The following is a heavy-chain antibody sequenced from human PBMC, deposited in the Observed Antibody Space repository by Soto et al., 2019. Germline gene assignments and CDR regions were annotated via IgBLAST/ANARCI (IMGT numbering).Heavy chain of an antibody. CDR2: MNPNSGNT. J-gene: IGHJ1*01. CDR1: GYTFTSYD. Sequence: QVQLVQSGAEVKKPGASVKVSCKASGYTFTSYDINWVRQATGQGLEWMGWMNPNSGNTGYAQRCHGRVAMASDTSILAPDMELSRLRSEDAAVYYCARVPNWGQGTLVTVSS. CDR3: ARVPN. V-gene: IGHV1-8*01.